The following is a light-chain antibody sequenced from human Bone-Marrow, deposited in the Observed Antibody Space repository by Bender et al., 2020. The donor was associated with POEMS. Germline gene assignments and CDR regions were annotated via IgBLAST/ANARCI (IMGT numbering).Light chain of an antibody. Sequence: QSVLTQPPSASGTPGQRVYISCSGSTSNIGRSPVHWYQQLPGTAPRLLIHTNNLRPSGVPDRFSGSKSGTSASLAISGLQSDDEADYHCCSYAGSSTWVFGGGTKVTVL. J-gene: IGLJ3*02. CDR3: CSYAGSSTWV. V-gene: IGLV1-44*01. CDR1: TSNIGRSP. CDR2: TNN.